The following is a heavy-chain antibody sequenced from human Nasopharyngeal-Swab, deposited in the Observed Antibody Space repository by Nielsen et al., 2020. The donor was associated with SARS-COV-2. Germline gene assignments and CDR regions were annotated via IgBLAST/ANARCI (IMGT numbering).Heavy chain of an antibody. J-gene: IGHJ6*02. D-gene: IGHD1-26*01. CDR2: IWYDGSNK. CDR1: GFIFSTFG. Sequence: GESLKISCAASGFIFSTFGMHWVRQPPGKGLEWVAVIWYDGSNKYHADSVKGRFTISRDNSKNTVYLEMSSLRVEDTAEYYCARDGTTWWEWGYYNYRIDVWGQGTTVTVPS. CDR3: ARDGTTWWEWGYYNYRIDV. V-gene: IGHV3-33*01.